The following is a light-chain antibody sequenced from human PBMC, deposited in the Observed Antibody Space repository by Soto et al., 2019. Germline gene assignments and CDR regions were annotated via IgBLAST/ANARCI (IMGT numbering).Light chain of an antibody. Sequence: QSALTQPPSASGSPGQSVTISCTGTSSDVGGYNYVSWYQQHPGKAPRLIIYEVTQRPSGVPDRFSGSKSGNTASLTVSGLQAADEADYYCCSYSGSNYPVVFGGGTKLTVL. J-gene: IGLJ2*01. CDR3: CSYSGSNYPVV. V-gene: IGLV2-8*01. CDR1: SSDVGGYNY. CDR2: EVT.